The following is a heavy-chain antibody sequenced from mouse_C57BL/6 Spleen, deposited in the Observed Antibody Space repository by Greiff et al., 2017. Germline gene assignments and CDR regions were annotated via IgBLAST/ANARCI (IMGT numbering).Heavy chain of an antibody. V-gene: IGHV1-82*01. Sequence: QVQLQQSGPELVKPGASVKISCKASGYAFSSSWMNWVKQRPGKGLEWIGRIYPGDGDTNYNGKFKGKATLTADKSSSTAYMQLSSLTSEDSAVYFCASTAQAHYAMDYWGQGTSVTVSS. CDR1: GYAFSSSW. D-gene: IGHD3-2*02. CDR2: IYPGDGDT. CDR3: ASTAQAHYAMDY. J-gene: IGHJ4*01.